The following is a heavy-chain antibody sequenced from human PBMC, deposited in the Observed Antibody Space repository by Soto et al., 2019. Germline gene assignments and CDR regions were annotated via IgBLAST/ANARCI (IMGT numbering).Heavy chain of an antibody. CDR1: GYTLTELS. J-gene: IGHJ5*02. CDR2: FDPEDGET. CDR3: ATDIFIEDGSSSSRNWFDP. V-gene: IGHV1-24*01. D-gene: IGHD6-6*01. Sequence: GASVKVSCKVSGYTLTELSMHWVRQAPGKGLEWMGGFDPEDGETIYARKFQGRDTMTEDTSTDTAYMELSSLRSEDTAVYYCATDIFIEDGSSSSRNWFDPWGQGTLVTVPQ.